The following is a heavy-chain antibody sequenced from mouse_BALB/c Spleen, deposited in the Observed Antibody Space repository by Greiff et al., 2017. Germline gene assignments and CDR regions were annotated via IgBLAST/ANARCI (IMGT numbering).Heavy chain of an antibody. D-gene: IGHD2-14*01. CDR1: GYTFTSYW. V-gene: IGHV1S81*02. J-gene: IGHJ2*01. CDR3: ARGNFRYYRYDY. Sequence: VKLQQPGAELVKPGASVKLSCKASGYTFTSYWMHWVKQRPGQGLEWIGEINPSNGRTNYNEKFKSKATLTVDKSSSTAYMQLSSLTSEDSAVYYCARGNFRYYRYDYWGQGTTLTVSS. CDR2: INPSNGRT.